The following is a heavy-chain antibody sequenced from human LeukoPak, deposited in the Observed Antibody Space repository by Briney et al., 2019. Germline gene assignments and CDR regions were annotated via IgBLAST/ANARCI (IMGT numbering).Heavy chain of an antibody. CDR2: IIPIFGTA. V-gene: IGHV1-69*01. J-gene: IGHJ5*02. Sequence: GSSVKVSCKASGGTFSSYAISWVRQAPGQGLEWMGGIIPIFGTANYAQKFQGRVTITADESTSTAYMELSSLRSEDTAVYYCARAHSSSWYFYGPVQGWFDPWGQGTLVTVSS. CDR3: ARAHSSSWYFYGPVQGWFDP. CDR1: GGTFSSYA. D-gene: IGHD6-13*01.